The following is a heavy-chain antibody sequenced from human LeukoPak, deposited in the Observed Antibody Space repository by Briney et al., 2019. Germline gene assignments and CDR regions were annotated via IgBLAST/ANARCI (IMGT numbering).Heavy chain of an antibody. CDR3: ARDSGYNAFDY. CDR1: GFLFSNSW. Sequence: RGSLRLSCADSGFLFSNSWMAWVRQAPGRGLEWLANINQDGSAKTCVDSVKGRFTISRDNAKNSLYLQMNSLRAEDTAMYYCARDSGYNAFDYWGQGTLVTVSS. V-gene: IGHV3-7*05. CDR2: INQDGSAK. J-gene: IGHJ4*02. D-gene: IGHD5-12*01.